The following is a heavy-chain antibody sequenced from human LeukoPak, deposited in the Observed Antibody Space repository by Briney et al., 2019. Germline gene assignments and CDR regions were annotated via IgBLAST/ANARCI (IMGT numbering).Heavy chain of an antibody. V-gene: IGHV1-2*02. CDR2: INPNSGGT. CDR1: GYTFTGYY. J-gene: IGHJ4*02. CDR3: ARDSLWFGELLPHFDY. Sequence: ASVKVSCKASGYTFTGYYMHWVRQAPGQGLEWMGWINPNSGGTNYAQKIQGRVTMTRDTSISTAYMELSRLRSDDTAVYYCARDSLWFGELLPHFDYWGQGALVTVSS. D-gene: IGHD3-10*01.